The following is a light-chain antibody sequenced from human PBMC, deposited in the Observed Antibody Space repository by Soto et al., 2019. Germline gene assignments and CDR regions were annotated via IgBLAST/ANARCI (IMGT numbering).Light chain of an antibody. V-gene: IGKV1-5*03. CDR3: QQYDSYST. J-gene: IGKJ2*01. Sequence: DIQMTQSPSTLSASVGDRVTITCRASQSISSWLAWYQQKPGKAPKLLIYKASSLASGVPSRFSGSGSGTAFTLTISSLQPDDFATYYCQQYDSYSTFGQGTKLEIK. CDR2: KAS. CDR1: QSISSW.